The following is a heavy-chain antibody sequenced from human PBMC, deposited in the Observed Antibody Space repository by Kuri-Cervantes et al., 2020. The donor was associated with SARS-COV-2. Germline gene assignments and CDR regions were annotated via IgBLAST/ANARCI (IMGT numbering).Heavy chain of an antibody. CDR2: INPNSGGT. D-gene: IGHD3-3*01. J-gene: IGHJ5*02. Sequence: ASVKVSCKASGYTFTGYYMHWVRQAPGQGLEWMGWINPNSGGTNYAQKFQGWVTMTRDTSISTAYMEVSRLTSDDTAVYYCARGARITIFGVVIRGRENPCFDPWGQGTLVTDSS. CDR1: GYTFTGYY. CDR3: ARGARITIFGVVIRGRENPCFDP. V-gene: IGHV1-2*04.